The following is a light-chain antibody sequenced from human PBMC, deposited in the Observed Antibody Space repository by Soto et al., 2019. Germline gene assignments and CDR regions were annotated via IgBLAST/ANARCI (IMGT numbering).Light chain of an antibody. CDR3: SSFVGVNSYV. J-gene: IGLJ1*01. CDR1: SNNVGSYDY. V-gene: IGLV2-8*01. CDR2: EVT. Sequence: QSALTQPPSASGSPGQSVTISCAGTSNNVGSYDYVSWYRQNPGQAPRLLIYEVTKRPSGVPDRFSGSKSGNTASLTDSGLRAEDEADYYCSSFVGVNSYVFGTGAKVTVL.